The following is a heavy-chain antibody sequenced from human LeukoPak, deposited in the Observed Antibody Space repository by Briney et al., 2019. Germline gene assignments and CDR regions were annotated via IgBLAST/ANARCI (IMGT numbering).Heavy chain of an antibody. CDR2: INHSGST. J-gene: IGHJ5*02. D-gene: IGHD3-22*01. V-gene: IGHV4-34*08. CDR3: ATEGYYDSSGYSWFDP. CDR1: GFTFSSYA. Sequence: GSLRLSCAASGFTFSSYAMSWIRQPPGKGLEWIGEINHSGSTNYNPSLKSRVTISVDTSKNQFSLKLSSVTAADTAVYYCATEGYYDSSGYSWFDPWGQGTLVTVSS.